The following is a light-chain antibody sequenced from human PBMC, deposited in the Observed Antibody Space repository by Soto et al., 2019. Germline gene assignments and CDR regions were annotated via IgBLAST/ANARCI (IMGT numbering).Light chain of an antibody. Sequence: QSVLTQPPSVSGTPGQRVTISCSGSSSNIGRNTVNWFQQRPGTAPKFLIYMDNQRPSGVPDRFSGSRSGTSASLVISGLQSEDEAEYFCATWDDSLQVLFGGATKLTVL. V-gene: IGLV1-44*01. CDR1: SSNIGRNT. CDR2: MDN. J-gene: IGLJ2*01. CDR3: ATWDDSLQVL.